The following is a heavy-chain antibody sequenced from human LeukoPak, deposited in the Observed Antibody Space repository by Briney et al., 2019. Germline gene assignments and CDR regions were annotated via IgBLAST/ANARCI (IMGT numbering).Heavy chain of an antibody. J-gene: IGHJ4*02. CDR2: IYTSGST. D-gene: IGHD3-10*01. V-gene: IGHV4-4*07. CDR1: GGSISTDY. CDR3: ASDFGY. Sequence: SETLSHTCTVSGGSISTDYWTWIRQPAGKGLEWIGLIYTSGSTNYNPSLKSRVTMSLDTSKNQFSLKLTSVTAADTAVYYCASDFGYWGQGTLVTVSS.